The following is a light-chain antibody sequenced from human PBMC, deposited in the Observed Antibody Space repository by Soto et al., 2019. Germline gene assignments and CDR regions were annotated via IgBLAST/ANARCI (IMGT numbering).Light chain of an antibody. CDR2: AAS. J-gene: IGKJ4*01. CDR1: QSISSY. V-gene: IGKV1-39*01. CDR3: QQYYNSVLT. Sequence: IQMTQSPSSLSASVGDRVTITCRASQSISSYLNWYQHKPGKAPKVLISAASTLQSGVPSRFSGSVSGTDFTLTISSLQPEDSASYYCQQYYNSVLTFGGGTKVDIK.